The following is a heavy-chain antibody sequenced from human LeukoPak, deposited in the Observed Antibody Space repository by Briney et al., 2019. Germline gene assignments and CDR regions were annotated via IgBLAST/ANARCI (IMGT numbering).Heavy chain of an antibody. CDR2: INPNSGGT. V-gene: IGHV1-2*02. CDR3: ARGKWELPFDAFDI. Sequence: ASVKVSCKASGYTFTGYYLHWVRQAPGQGLEWMGWINPNSGGTNYAQKFQGRVTMTRDTSISTAYMELSRLRSDDTAVYYCARGKWELPFDAFDIWGQGTMVTVSS. CDR1: GYTFTGYY. J-gene: IGHJ3*02. D-gene: IGHD1-26*01.